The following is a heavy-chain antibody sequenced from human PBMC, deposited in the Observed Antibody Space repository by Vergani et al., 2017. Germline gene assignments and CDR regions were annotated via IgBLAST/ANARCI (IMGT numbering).Heavy chain of an antibody. CDR1: GFALNRHA. CDR2: ISFDGTNE. CDR3: VRGGGLCAGGRCYTEAWDY. J-gene: IGHJ4*02. Sequence: QVQLVESGGGVVQPGTSLRLSCVVPGFALNRHAMYWVRQAPGKGLGWVVGISFDGTNEYYPDLVKGRFTISRDIAKNTLYLEVRGLRLEDTGVYHCVRGGGLCAGGRCYTEAWDYWGEGSQVAVSS. V-gene: IGHV3-30-3*01. D-gene: IGHD2-8*01.